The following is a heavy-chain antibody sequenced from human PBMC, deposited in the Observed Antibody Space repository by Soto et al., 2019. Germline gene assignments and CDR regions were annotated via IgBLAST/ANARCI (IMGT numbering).Heavy chain of an antibody. CDR3: ANLLTTYFLNFDY. Sequence: GGSLRLSCAASGFTFSSYAMSWVRQAPGKGLEWVSAISGSGGSTYYADSVKGRFTISRDNSKNTPYLQMNSLRAEDTAVYYCANLLTTYFLNFDYWGQGTLVTVSS. CDR2: ISGSGGST. J-gene: IGHJ4*02. V-gene: IGHV3-23*01. D-gene: IGHD3-9*01. CDR1: GFTFSSYA.